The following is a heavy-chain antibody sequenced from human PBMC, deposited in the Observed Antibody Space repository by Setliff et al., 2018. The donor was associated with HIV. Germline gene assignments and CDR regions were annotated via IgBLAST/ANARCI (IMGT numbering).Heavy chain of an antibody. Sequence: GGSLRLSCAASGFTFSSYGMHWVRQAPGKGLEWVAFIGYDGNNKYYADSVKGRFTISRDNSKNTLYLRMNSLRAEDTAVYYCAQAQTSVSGSYYQYLQHWGQGTLVTVSS. CDR2: IGYDGNNK. CDR1: GFTFSSYG. J-gene: IGHJ1*01. V-gene: IGHV3-30*02. D-gene: IGHD3-10*01. CDR3: AQAQTSVSGSYYQYLQH.